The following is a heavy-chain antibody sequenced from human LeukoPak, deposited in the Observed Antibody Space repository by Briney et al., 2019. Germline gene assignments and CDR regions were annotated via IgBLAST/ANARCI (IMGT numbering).Heavy chain of an antibody. V-gene: IGHV3-21*01. D-gene: IGHD5-18*01. CDR2: ISSSSSYI. J-gene: IGHJ4*02. CDR3: AREGARGIQLWNTDGYNNY. Sequence: GGSLRLSCAASGFTFSSYSMNWVRQAPGKGLEWVSSISSSSSYIYYADSVKGRFTISRDNAKNSLYLKMNSLRAEDTAVYYCAREGARGIQLWNTDGYNNYWGQGTLVTVSS. CDR1: GFTFSSYS.